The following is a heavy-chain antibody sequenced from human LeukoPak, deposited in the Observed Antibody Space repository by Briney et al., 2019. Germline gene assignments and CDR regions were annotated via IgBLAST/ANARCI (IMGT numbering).Heavy chain of an antibody. CDR1: GGSISSYY. D-gene: IGHD1-26*01. CDR2: IFYSGST. Sequence: SETLSLTCTVSGGSISSYYWSWIRQPPGRGLEWIGYIFYSGSTNYNPSLKSRVTISVDTSKNQFSLTLNSVTAADTAVYYCARGWRGVVGATSFDYWGQGTLVTASS. V-gene: IGHV4-59*01. CDR3: ARGWRGVVGATSFDY. J-gene: IGHJ4*02.